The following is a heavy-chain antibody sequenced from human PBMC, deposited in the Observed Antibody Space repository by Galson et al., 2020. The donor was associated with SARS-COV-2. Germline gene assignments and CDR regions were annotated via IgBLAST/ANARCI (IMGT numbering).Heavy chain of an antibody. Sequence: GGSLRLSCAVSGFTFNSYTMTWVPQAPGKGPEWVSSISSNSEYIYYVDSLKGRFTISRDNAKNSLYLQMNSLRAEDTAVYYCAREASWAMFGMDVWGQGTTVTVSS. CDR3: AREASWAMFGMDV. CDR2: ISSNSEYI. CDR1: GFTFNSYT. J-gene: IGHJ6*02. D-gene: IGHD1-26*01. V-gene: IGHV3-21*01.